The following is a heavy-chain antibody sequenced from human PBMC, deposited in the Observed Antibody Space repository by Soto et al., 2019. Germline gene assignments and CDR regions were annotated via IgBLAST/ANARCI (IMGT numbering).Heavy chain of an antibody. V-gene: IGHV3-15*01. CDR1: GFTFSNAW. D-gene: IGHD1-26*01. J-gene: IGHJ6*02. CDR3: TTVRKWELPTYYYYYGMDV. CDR2: IKSKTDGGTT. Sequence: GGSLRLSCAAPGFTFSNAWMSWVRQAPGKGLEWVGRIKSKTDGGTTDYAAPVKGRFTISRDDSKNTLYLQMNSLKTEDTAVYYCTTVRKWELPTYYYYYGMDVWGQGTTVTVSS.